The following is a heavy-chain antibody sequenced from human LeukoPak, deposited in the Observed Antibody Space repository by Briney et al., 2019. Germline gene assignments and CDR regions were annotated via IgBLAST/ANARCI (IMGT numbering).Heavy chain of an antibody. CDR3: ARGIAATGQYYFDY. V-gene: IGHV4-39*01. Sequence: SETLSLTCTVSGDSISGSSYNCVWLRQPPGKGLEWIGTIYYSGSTYYNPSLKSRVTISVDTSKSQFSLDLTSVTAADTAVCYCARGIAATGQYYFDYWGQGTLATVSS. D-gene: IGHD6-13*01. CDR2: IYYSGST. J-gene: IGHJ4*02. CDR1: GDSISGSSYN.